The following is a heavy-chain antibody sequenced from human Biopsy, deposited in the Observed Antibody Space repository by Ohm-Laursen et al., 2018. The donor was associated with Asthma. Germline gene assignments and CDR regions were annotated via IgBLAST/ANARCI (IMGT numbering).Heavy chain of an antibody. CDR3: ARRSPNRDILYYCYHMDV. CDR2: ISPIFGSS. D-gene: IGHD2-2*01. CDR1: GGMFGNYA. V-gene: IGHV1-69*06. Sequence: GASVKVSCKASGGMFGNYAISWVRQAPGLGLEWMGGISPIFGSSNYAQRFQGRVTITADIFTRTVYMELSGLRFDDTAIYYYARRSPNRDILYYCYHMDVWGQGTTVIVSS. J-gene: IGHJ6*02.